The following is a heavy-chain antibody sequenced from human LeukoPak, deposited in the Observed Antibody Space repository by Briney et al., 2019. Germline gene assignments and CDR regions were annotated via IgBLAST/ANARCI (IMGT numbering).Heavy chain of an antibody. D-gene: IGHD2-15*01. CDR2: ISRSGGTA. V-gene: IGHV3-23*01. J-gene: IGHJ6*03. Sequence: GGSLRLSCAASGFTFSSYDMTWVRQTPGKGLEWVALISRSGGTAYYADSVKGRFTISRDNSKNTLYLQMNSLRAEDTAEYYCAKRGGTESFYYFYYMDVWGKGTTVTVSS. CDR1: GFTFSSYD. CDR3: AKRGGTESFYYFYYMDV.